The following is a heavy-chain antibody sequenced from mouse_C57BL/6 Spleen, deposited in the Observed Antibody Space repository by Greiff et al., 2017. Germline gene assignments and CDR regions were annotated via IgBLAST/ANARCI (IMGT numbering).Heavy chain of an antibody. CDR2: ISSGSSTI. CDR3: ARPLDYGSRGYAMDY. Sequence: EVQLVESGGGLVKPGGSLKLSCAASGFTFSDYGMHWVRQAPEKGLEWVAYISSGSSTIYYADTVKGRFTISRDNAKNTLFLQMTSLRSEDTAMYYCARPLDYGSRGYAMDYWGQGTSVTVSS. V-gene: IGHV5-17*01. D-gene: IGHD1-1*01. CDR1: GFTFSDYG. J-gene: IGHJ4*01.